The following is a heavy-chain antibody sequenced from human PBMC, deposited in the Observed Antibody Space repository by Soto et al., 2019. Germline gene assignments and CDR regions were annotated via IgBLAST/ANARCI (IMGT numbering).Heavy chain of an antibody. J-gene: IGHJ6*02. V-gene: IGHV1-8*01. CDR1: GYTFTSYD. CDR2: MDPNSGST. Sequence: GASVKVSCKASGYTFTSYDINWVRQAPGQGLEWLGWMDPNSGSTGYAQNFQGRVTMTRNISINTAHMELSSLRSEDTAVYYCARERKFDFWRKGLGVWGQGTTVTVSS. D-gene: IGHD3-3*01. CDR3: ARERKFDFWRKGLGV.